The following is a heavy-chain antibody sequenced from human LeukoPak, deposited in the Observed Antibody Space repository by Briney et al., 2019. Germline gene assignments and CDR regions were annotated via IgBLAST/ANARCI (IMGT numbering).Heavy chain of an antibody. Sequence: GGSLRLSCAASGFTFSSYSMNWVRQAPGKGLEWVSSISSSSSYMYYADSVKGRFTISRDNPKNSLYLQMTSLRAEDTAVYYCARDLVMGATIYYFDYWGQGTLVTVSS. CDR2: ISSSSSYM. CDR3: ARDLVMGATIYYFDY. D-gene: IGHD1-26*01. V-gene: IGHV3-21*01. CDR1: GFTFSSYS. J-gene: IGHJ4*02.